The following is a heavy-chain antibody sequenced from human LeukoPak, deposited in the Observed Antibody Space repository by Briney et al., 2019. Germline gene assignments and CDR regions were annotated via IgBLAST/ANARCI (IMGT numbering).Heavy chain of an antibody. CDR2: IRYDGSNK. J-gene: IGHJ4*02. Sequence: GGSLRLSCAASGFTFSSYGMHWVRQAPGKGLEWVAFIRYDGSNKYYADSVKGRFTISRDNSKNTLYLQMNSLRDEDTAVYYCARAFTASPKGYCSGGSCEYYFDYWGQGTLVTVSS. V-gene: IGHV3-30*02. D-gene: IGHD2-15*01. CDR3: ARAFTASPKGYCSGGSCEYYFDY. CDR1: GFTFSSYG.